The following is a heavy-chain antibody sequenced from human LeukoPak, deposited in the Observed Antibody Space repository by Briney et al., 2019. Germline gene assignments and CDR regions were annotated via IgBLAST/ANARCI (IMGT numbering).Heavy chain of an antibody. CDR2: ISWNSGSI. D-gene: IGHD6-13*01. Sequence: GRSLRLSCAASGFTFDDYAMHWVRQAPGKGLEWVPGISWNSGSIGYADSVKGRFTISRDNAKNSLYLQMNSLRAEDTALYYCAKLTYSSIVVRRDAFDIWGQGTMVTVSS. CDR3: AKLTYSSIVVRRDAFDI. V-gene: IGHV3-9*01. J-gene: IGHJ3*02. CDR1: GFTFDDYA.